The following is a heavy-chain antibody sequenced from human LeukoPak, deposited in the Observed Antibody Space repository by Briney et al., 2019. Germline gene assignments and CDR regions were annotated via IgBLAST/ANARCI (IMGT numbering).Heavy chain of an antibody. V-gene: IGHV4-4*07. CDR3: ARDHPWDPEGYYYYYYMDV. J-gene: IGHJ6*03. CDR2: IYTSGST. D-gene: IGHD1-26*01. Sequence: SETLFLTCTVSGGSISSYYWSWTRQPAGKGLEWIGRIYTSGSTNYNPSLKSRVTMSVDTSKNQFSLKLSSVTAADTAVYYCARDHPWDPEGYYYYYYMDVWGKGTTVTVSS. CDR1: GGSISSYY.